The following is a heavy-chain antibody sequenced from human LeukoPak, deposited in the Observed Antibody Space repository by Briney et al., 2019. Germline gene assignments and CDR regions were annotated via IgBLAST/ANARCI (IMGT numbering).Heavy chain of an antibody. V-gene: IGHV1-2*02. CDR3: ARGGVLVDYYYYLDV. J-gene: IGHJ6*03. Sequence: ASVKVSCKASGYTFTGYYMHWVRQAPGQGLEWMGWINPNSGGTNYAQKFQGRVTMTRDTSISTAYMELSRLRSDDTAGYYCARGGVLVDYYYYLDVRGKGTTVTISS. CDR2: INPNSGGT. D-gene: IGHD2-15*01. CDR1: GYTFTGYY.